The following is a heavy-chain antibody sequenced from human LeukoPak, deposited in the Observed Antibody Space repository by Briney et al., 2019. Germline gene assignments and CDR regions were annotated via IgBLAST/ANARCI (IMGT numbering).Heavy chain of an antibody. Sequence: SETLSLTCTVSGGSISSSSYYWGWIRQPPGKGLEWIGSIYYSGSTYYNPSLKSRVTISVDTSKNQFSLKLSSVTAADTAVYYCARVAVGYQLQYRGNWYFDLWGRGTLVTVSS. CDR3: ARVAVGYQLQYRGNWYFDL. V-gene: IGHV4-39*07. D-gene: IGHD2-2*02. J-gene: IGHJ2*01. CDR2: IYYSGST. CDR1: GGSISSSSYY.